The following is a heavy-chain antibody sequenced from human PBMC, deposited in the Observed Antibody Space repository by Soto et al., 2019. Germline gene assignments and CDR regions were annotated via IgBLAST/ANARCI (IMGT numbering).Heavy chain of an antibody. CDR3: ARHQGEYYYYYYGMDV. V-gene: IGHV4-39*01. J-gene: IGHJ6*02. CDR1: GASIRSSAY. D-gene: IGHD3-10*01. Sequence: SETLSLTCTVSGASIRSSAYWGWIRQPPGKGLEWIGSIYSIGNTYYNPSLKSGVTISADTSKNQFSLKLSSVTAADTAVYYCARHQGEYYYYYYGMDVWGQGTTVTVSS. CDR2: IYSIGNT.